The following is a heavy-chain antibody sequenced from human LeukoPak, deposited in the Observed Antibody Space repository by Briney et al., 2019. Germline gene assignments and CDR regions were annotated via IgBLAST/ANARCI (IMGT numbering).Heavy chain of an antibody. D-gene: IGHD2-15*01. J-gene: IGHJ4*02. CDR3: ARGILSGYYFDS. CDR1: GGSFMGYY. Sequence: SETLSLTCAVYGGSFMGYYWSCVRQSPGKGREWIAEIHYSGSASYNPSLKRRVTISGDPSKNQVSLRVTSVTAADTAEYYCARGILSGYYFDSWGQESLVTVSS. CDR2: IHYSGSA. V-gene: IGHV4-34*01.